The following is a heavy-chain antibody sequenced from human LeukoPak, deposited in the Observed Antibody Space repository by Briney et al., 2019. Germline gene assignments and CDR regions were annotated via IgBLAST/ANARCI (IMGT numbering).Heavy chain of an antibody. V-gene: IGHV1-46*01. CDR2: INPSGGST. CDR1: GYTFTSYY. J-gene: IGHJ4*02. Sequence: ASVKVSCKASGYTFTSYYMHWVRQAPGQGLEWMGIINPSGGSTSYAQKFQGRVTMTRDTSTSTVHMELSSLRSEDTAVYYCARDSSGITMVRGVICYWGQGTLVTVSS. D-gene: IGHD3-10*01. CDR3: ARDSSGITMVRGVICY.